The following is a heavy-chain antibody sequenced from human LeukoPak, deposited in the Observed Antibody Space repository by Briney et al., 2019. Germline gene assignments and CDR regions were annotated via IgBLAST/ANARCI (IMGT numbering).Heavy chain of an antibody. V-gene: IGHV4-59*12. Sequence: SETLSLTCTVSGGSICSYYWSWIRQPPGKGLEWIGYLYNCATTNYNPSLKSRVTMSVDTSKNQFSLKLSSVTAADTAVYYCARENDYYDSNGYPDYWGQGTLVTVSS. CDR3: ARENDYYDSNGYPDY. CDR2: LYNCATT. CDR1: GGSICSYY. D-gene: IGHD3-22*01. J-gene: IGHJ4*02.